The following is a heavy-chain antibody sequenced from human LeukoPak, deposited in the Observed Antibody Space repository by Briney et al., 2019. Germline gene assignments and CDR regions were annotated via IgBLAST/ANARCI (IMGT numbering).Heavy chain of an antibody. Sequence: GGSLRLSCAASGFTFSRYWMSWVRQAPGKGLEWVANIKEDGSVKYYVESVKGRFTISRDNAKNSLYLQMNSLRAEDTAVSYCAASITMFDYWGQGTLVTVSS. J-gene: IGHJ4*02. D-gene: IGHD3-10*01. CDR1: GFTFSRYW. CDR3: AASITMFDY. CDR2: IKEDGSVK. V-gene: IGHV3-7*02.